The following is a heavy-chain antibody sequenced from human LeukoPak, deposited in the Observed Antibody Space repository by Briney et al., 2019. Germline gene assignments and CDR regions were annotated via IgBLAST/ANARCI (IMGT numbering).Heavy chain of an antibody. Sequence: GGSLRLSCAASVFTFSDYYMSWIRQAPGKGLEWVSYISSSGSTIYYADSVKGGLPISQKNAKNSPSLHIDDRRAEDTAVYYCARDYDTTGYFGLLDSWGQGTLVTVSS. CDR2: ISSSGSTI. J-gene: IGHJ4*02. D-gene: IGHD3-22*01. V-gene: IGHV3-11*04. CDR1: VFTFSDYY. CDR3: ARDYDTTGYFGLLDS.